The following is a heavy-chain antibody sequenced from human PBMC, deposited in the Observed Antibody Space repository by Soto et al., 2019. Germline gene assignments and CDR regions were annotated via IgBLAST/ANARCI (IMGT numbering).Heavy chain of an antibody. CDR2: IYSGGRA. CDR1: GFTVSSNY. V-gene: IGHV3-53*01. CDR3: ARGMDIVIRGGSNGMDV. J-gene: IGHJ6*02. D-gene: IGHD5-12*01. Sequence: VGSLRLSCAASGFTVSSNYMNWVRQAPGRGLEWVSIIYSGGRAYYADSVKGRFTISRDNSKNTLYLQMNRLRAEDTAVYYCARGMDIVIRGGSNGMDVWGQGTTVTSP.